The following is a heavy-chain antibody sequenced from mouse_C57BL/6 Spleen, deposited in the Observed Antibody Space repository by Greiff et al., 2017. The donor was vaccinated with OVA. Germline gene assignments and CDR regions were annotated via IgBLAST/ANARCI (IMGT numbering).Heavy chain of an antibody. CDR2: IYPGGGYT. Sequence: QVQLKQSGAELVRPGTSVKMSCKASGYTFTNYWIGWAKQRPGHGLEWIGDIYPGGGYTNYNEKFKGKATLTADKSSSTAYMQFSSLTSEDSAIYYCARYAYDQGAWFAYWGQGTLVTVSA. CDR3: ARYAYDQGAWFAY. D-gene: IGHD2-12*01. V-gene: IGHV1-63*01. CDR1: GYTFTNYW. J-gene: IGHJ3*01.